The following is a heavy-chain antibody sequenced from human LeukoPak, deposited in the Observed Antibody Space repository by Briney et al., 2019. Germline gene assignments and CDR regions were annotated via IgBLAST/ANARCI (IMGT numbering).Heavy chain of an antibody. Sequence: SETLSLTCTVSGGSISSHYWSWIRQPPGKGLEWIGYIYYSGSTYYNPSLKSRVTISVDTSKNQFSLKLSSVTAADTAVYYCARHSGSSGWYRDFDYWGQGTLATVSS. CDR3: ARHSGSSGWYRDFDY. J-gene: IGHJ4*02. D-gene: IGHD6-19*01. V-gene: IGHV4-59*08. CDR2: IYYSGST. CDR1: GGSISSHY.